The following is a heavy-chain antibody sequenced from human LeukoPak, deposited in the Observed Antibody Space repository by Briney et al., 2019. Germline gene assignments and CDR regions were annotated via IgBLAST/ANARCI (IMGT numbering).Heavy chain of an antibody. CDR1: GYSITNYR. D-gene: IGHD6-13*01. Sequence: GESLNISCRVSGYSITNYRIGWVRQMPGKGLEWMGIIYPGDSDARYSPSFQGQVTISADKSISTAYLQWSSLKASDTAIYYCARLGISAAVRGYYFGYWGQGTLVTVSS. V-gene: IGHV5-51*01. CDR2: IYPGDSDA. J-gene: IGHJ4*02. CDR3: ARLGISAAVRGYYFGY.